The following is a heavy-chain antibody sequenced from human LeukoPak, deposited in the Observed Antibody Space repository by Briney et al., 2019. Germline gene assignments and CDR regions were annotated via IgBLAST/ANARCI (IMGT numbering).Heavy chain of an antibody. CDR3: TRPLYYYDSSGYSSGSSFDP. CDR2: IYYSGST. V-gene: IGHV4-39*01. Sequence: SETLSLTCTVSGGSISSSIYYWGWIRQPPGKGLEWIGSIYYSGSTYYNPSLKSRVTISVDTSKNQFSLKLSSVTAADTAVYYCTRPLYYYDSSGYSSGSSFDPWGQGTLVTVSS. J-gene: IGHJ5*02. D-gene: IGHD3-22*01. CDR1: GGSISSSIYY.